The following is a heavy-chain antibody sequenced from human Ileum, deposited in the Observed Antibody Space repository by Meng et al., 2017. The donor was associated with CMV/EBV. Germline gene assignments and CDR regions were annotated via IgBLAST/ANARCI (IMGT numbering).Heavy chain of an antibody. D-gene: IGHD2-21*01. CDR2: MYDSGTT. CDR3: AGDGGYSDP. CDR1: GFTIRYNS. Sequence: VEVVGAGGGFVQPGGSLRLSCAASGFTIRYNSMNWVRQAPGKGPEWVSLMYDSGTTKYADSVKGRFTISRDNSKNTLYLQMNSLRVEDTAVYYCAGDGGYSDPWGQGTLVTVSS. V-gene: IGHV3-66*01. J-gene: IGHJ5*02.